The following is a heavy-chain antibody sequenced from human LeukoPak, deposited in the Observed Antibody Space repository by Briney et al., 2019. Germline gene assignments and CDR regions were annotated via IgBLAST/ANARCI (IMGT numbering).Heavy chain of an antibody. V-gene: IGHV1-2*02. CDR1: GYTFTNYY. D-gene: IGHD3-16*01. J-gene: IGHJ5*02. CDR2: IYPNSGGT. CDR3: AYVFGGNWFDP. Sequence: GASVKVSCKASGYTFTNYYIHWVRQAPGQGLEWMGWIYPNSGGTNHAQKFQSRVTMTRDTSISTAYMELSRLRSDDTAVYYCAYVFGGNWFDPWGQGTLVTVSS.